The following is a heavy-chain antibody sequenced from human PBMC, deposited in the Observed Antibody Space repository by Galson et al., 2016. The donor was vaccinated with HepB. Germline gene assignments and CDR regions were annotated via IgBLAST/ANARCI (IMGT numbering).Heavy chain of an antibody. Sequence: SVKVSCKASGGNFNIFGINWVRQAPGQGLEWMGGIIPKFGTAQYPQKFQGRVTIPADEATTTAYMDLSSLTSEDSAIYYCARDKEDYVDGGGYNYFDPWGQGTLVTVSS. J-gene: IGHJ5*02. CDR1: GGNFNIFG. CDR3: ARDKEDYVDGGGYNYFDP. CDR2: IIPKFGTA. D-gene: IGHD4-17*01. V-gene: IGHV1-69*13.